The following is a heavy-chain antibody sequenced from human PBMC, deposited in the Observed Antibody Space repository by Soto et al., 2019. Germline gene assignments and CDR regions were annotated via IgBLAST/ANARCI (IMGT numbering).Heavy chain of an antibody. CDR1: RFTFSNYA. V-gene: IGHV3-30-3*01. Sequence: QVQLVESGGGVVQPGRSLRVSCAASRFTFSNYAMHWVRQAPGKGLEWVAVVSNDGRKKYYADSVMGRFTISRDNSENTLYLEINSLRGEDTALYFCARSIAVAGTSFDYWGQGTLVTVSS. J-gene: IGHJ4*02. D-gene: IGHD6-19*01. CDR2: VSNDGRKK. CDR3: ARSIAVAGTSFDY.